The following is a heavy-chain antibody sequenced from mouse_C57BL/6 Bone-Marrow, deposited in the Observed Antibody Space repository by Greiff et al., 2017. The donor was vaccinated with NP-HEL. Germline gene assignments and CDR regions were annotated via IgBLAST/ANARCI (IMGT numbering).Heavy chain of an antibody. J-gene: IGHJ2*01. Sequence: EVMLVESGGGLVQPGGSMKLSCVASGFTFSNSWMNWVRQSPEKGLEWVAQFRLKSDNYATHYAESVKWRFTISRDDSKRRFNLQMNNLRAEDTGIYYCTVLGNYIDYWGQGTTRTVSS. CDR2: FRLKSDNYAT. V-gene: IGHV6-3*01. D-gene: IGHD4-1*01. CDR3: TVLGNYIDY. CDR1: GFTFSNSW.